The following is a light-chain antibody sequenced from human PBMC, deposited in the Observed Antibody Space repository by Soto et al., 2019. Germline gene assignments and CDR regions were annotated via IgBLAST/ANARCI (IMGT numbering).Light chain of an antibody. Sequence: EIVLTQSPGTLSLSPGERATLSCRASQSVNSNYLAWYQQKPGQAPRLLIYGASRRATGIPDRFSGNGSGTDFTLTISRLEPEDFAVFYCHQYSNLWTFGQGTKVEIK. J-gene: IGKJ1*01. V-gene: IGKV3-20*01. CDR1: QSVNSNY. CDR2: GAS. CDR3: HQYSNLWT.